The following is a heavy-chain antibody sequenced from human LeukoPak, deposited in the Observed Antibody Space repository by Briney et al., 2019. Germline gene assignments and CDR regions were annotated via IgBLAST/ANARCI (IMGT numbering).Heavy chain of an antibody. CDR1: GFTFISHT. CDR3: ARSMSYFDY. J-gene: IGHJ4*02. V-gene: IGHV4-59*08. CDR2: IYYSGST. Sequence: ESLRLSCAASGFTFISHTMSWIRQPPGKGLEWIGYIYYSGSTNYNPSLKSRVTISVDTSKNQFSLKLSSVTAADTAVYYCARSMSYFDYWGQGTLVTVSS.